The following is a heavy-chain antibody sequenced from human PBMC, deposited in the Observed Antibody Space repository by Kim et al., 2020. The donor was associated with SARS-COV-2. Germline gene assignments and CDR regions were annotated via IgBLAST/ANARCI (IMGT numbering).Heavy chain of an antibody. CDR3: ARSLPPYSGSYYGGFDY. CDR1: GFTFSSYS. V-gene: IGHV3-21*01. CDR2: ISSSSSYI. D-gene: IGHD1-26*01. Sequence: GGSLRLSCAASGFTFSSYSMNWVRQAPGKGLEWVSSISSSSSYIYYADSVKGRFTISRDNAKNSLYLQMNSLRAEDTAVYYCARSLPPYSGSYYGGFDYWGQGTLVTVSS. J-gene: IGHJ4*02.